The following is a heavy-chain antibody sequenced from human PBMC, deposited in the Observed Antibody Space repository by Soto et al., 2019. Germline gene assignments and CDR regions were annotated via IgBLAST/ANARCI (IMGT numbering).Heavy chain of an antibody. CDR1: GGSFSGYY. D-gene: IGHD3-10*01. CDR2: INHSGST. J-gene: IGHJ4*02. CDR3: ARGRWGSVRGRYFDY. V-gene: IGHV4-34*01. Sequence: QVQLHQWGAGLLKPSETLSLTCAVYGGSFSGYYWSWIRQPPGEGLEWIGEINHSGSTNYNPSLKSRVTKSVDTSKNQFSLNPSSVTAADTAVYYCARGRWGSVRGRYFDYWGQGTLVTVSS.